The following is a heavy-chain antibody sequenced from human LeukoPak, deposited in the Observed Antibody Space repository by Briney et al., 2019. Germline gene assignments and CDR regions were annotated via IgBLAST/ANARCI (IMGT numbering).Heavy chain of an antibody. Sequence: SETLSLTCTVSGGSISSYYWSWIRQPAGKGLEWIGRLYTSGSTNYNPSLKSRVTTSVDTPKNQFSLKLTSMTAADTAVYYCARGGSSGYYYGWGQGTLVTVSS. CDR3: ARGGSSGYYYG. D-gene: IGHD3-22*01. V-gene: IGHV4-4*07. CDR2: LYTSGST. CDR1: GGSISSYY. J-gene: IGHJ4*02.